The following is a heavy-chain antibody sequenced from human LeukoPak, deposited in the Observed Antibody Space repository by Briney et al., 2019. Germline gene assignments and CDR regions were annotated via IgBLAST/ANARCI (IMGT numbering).Heavy chain of an antibody. D-gene: IGHD6-13*01. CDR1: GYTFTGYH. CDR3: ARDQGSLTRSWYTGY. Sequence: GAPVKVSCEASGYTFTGYHIHWVRQAPGQGLEWMGRINPYSGDTNFAQKFQGRVTMTRDTSITTAYMDLSSLTPDDTAVYFCARDQGSLTRSWYTGYWGQGTQVTVSS. J-gene: IGHJ4*02. V-gene: IGHV1-2*06. CDR2: INPYSGDT.